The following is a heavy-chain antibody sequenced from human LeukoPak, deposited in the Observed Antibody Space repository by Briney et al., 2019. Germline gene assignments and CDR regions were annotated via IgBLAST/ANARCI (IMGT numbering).Heavy chain of an antibody. CDR3: AKGSYFDSSGSFYFDY. CDR1: GFTFSSSA. J-gene: IGHJ4*02. V-gene: IGHV3-23*01. Sequence: GESLRLSCAASGFTFSSSAMSWVRQAPGKGLESVSGISGSGDNTYYADSVKGRFTISRDNSKNTLYVQVNCLGTEDTAAYYCAKGSYFDSSGSFYFDYSGQGTLVTVSS. CDR2: ISGSGDNT. D-gene: IGHD3-22*01.